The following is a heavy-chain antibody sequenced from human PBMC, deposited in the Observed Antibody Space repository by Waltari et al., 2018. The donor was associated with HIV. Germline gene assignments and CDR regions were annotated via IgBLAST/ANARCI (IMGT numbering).Heavy chain of an antibody. D-gene: IGHD3-16*01. V-gene: IGHV3-30*04. Sequence: QVQLVESGGGLVQPGRSLRLSCAASGLTFSSYAMHWVRQAPGKGLEWVAVISNDGSNKYYADSVKGRFTISRDNSKNTLYLQMNSLRAEDTAVYYCARDWGSLRDDYYYYGMDVWGQGTTVTVSS. CDR3: ARDWGSLRDDYYYYGMDV. CDR2: ISNDGSNK. CDR1: GLTFSSYA. J-gene: IGHJ6*02.